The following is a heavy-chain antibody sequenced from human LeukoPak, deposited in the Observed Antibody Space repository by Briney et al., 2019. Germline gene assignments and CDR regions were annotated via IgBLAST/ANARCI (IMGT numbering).Heavy chain of an antibody. CDR3: ARALAAASHTSFDF. J-gene: IGHJ4*02. V-gene: IGHV3-66*01. Sequence: TGGSLRLSCAASGFTVSTNYMSWVRQVPGKGLEWVSIIYSGGNTYYADSVKGRFTISRDISKNTLYLQMNSLRAEDTAVYYCARALAAASHTSFDFWGQGTLVTVSS. CDR1: GFTVSTNY. CDR2: IYSGGNT. D-gene: IGHD6-13*01.